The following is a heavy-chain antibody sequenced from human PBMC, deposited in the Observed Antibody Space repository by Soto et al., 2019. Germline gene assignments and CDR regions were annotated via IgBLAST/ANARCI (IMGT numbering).Heavy chain of an antibody. CDR3: ARALSDYGDYDEYFQX. CDR1: GYTFTSYG. D-gene: IGHD4-17*01. Sequence: ASVKVSCKASGYTFTSYGISWVRQAPGQGLEWMGWISAYNGNTNYAQKLQGRVTMTTDTSTSTAYMELRSLRSDDTAVYYCARALSDYGDYDEYFQXWGQGTLVTVSS. J-gene: IGHJ1*01. CDR2: ISAYNGNT. V-gene: IGHV1-18*01.